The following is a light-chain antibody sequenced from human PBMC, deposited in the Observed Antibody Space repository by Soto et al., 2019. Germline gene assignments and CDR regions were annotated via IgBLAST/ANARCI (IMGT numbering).Light chain of an antibody. CDR2: KAS. CDR3: QQYDSYWT. CDR1: QSISSW. J-gene: IGKJ1*01. Sequence: DIQMTHSPSTLSASVGDRVTITCRASQSISSWLAWYQQKPGKAPKPLIYKASSLQSGVPSRFSGSGSGTEFTLTISGLQPDDFATYYCQQYDSYWTFGQGTKVDIK. V-gene: IGKV1-5*03.